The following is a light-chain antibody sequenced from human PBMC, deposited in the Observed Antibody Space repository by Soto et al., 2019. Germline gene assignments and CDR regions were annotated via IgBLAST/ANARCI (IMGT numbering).Light chain of an antibody. Sequence: QSVLTQPPSVSAAPGQKVTISCSGSSSNIGNNYVSWYQQLPGTAPQLLIYENNKRPSGIPDRFSGSKSGTSATLGITGLQTGDEDDYYCGTWDDSLSTGVFGGGTQLTVL. V-gene: IGLV1-51*02. CDR3: GTWDDSLSTGV. CDR2: ENN. J-gene: IGLJ2*01. CDR1: SSNIGNNY.